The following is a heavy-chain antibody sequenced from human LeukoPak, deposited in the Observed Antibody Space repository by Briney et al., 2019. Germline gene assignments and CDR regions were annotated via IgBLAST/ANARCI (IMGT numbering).Heavy chain of an antibody. D-gene: IGHD2-15*01. CDR2: ICGDDGRT. CDR3: AKGAGGSCYSGSGY. CDR1: GFPFSSYA. Sequence: PGGSLRLSCAASGFPFSSYAMSWVRQAPGKGPEWVSAICGDDGRTYYADSVKGRFTISRDNSKNTLYLQMSSLRADDTAVYYCAKGAGGSCYSGSGYWGQGTLVTVSS. J-gene: IGHJ4*02. V-gene: IGHV3-23*01.